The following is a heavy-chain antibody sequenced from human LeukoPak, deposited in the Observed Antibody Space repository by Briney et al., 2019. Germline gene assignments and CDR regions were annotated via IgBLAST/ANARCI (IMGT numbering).Heavy chain of an antibody. Sequence: PGGSLRLSCAASGFAFSSYSMNWLRQAPGKGLEWVSSISSSSDYIYQADSMKGRFTISRDNAKNSLYLQMNSLRAEDTAVYYCARGRYSGYDYSHHWGQGTLVTVSS. V-gene: IGHV3-21*01. CDR2: ISSSSDYI. J-gene: IGHJ5*02. CDR3: ARGRYSGYDYSHH. CDR1: GFAFSSYS. D-gene: IGHD5-12*01.